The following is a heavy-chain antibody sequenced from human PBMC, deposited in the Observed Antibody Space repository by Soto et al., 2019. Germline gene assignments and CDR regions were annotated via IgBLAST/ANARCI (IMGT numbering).Heavy chain of an antibody. CDR3: ARAECISRGCLKAYSTYGLDA. V-gene: IGHV3-48*03. CDR2: INTAGSTK. CDR1: GLTSSNFE. J-gene: IGHJ6*02. Sequence: QTGGSLRLSCAASGLTSSNFEMHWVRQAPGKGLEWVSYINTAGSTKYYAESVKGRFTISRDNARNSLFLQMNSLRAEETAVHYCARAECISRGCLKAYSTYGLDAWSQGYTVTVSS. D-gene: IGHD6-25*01.